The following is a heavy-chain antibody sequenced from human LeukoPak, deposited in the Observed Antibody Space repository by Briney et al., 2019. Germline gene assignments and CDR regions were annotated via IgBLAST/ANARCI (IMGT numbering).Heavy chain of an antibody. V-gene: IGHV3-13*01. Sequence: GGSLRLSCAASGFTLSSYDMHWVRHVTGKGLEWVSAIGVAGDTYYPGSVKGRFIITRENAKNSLYLQMNSLRVEDTAVYYCARDRHGMAVWGQGTTVVVSS. CDR1: GFTLSSYD. J-gene: IGHJ6*02. CDR2: IGVAGDT. CDR3: ARDRHGMAV.